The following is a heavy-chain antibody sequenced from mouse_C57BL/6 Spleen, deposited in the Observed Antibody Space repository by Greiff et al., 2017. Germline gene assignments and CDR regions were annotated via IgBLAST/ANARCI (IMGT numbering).Heavy chain of an antibody. D-gene: IGHD4-1*01. CDR3: AKLGRKGGFDY. V-gene: IGHV5-17*01. Sequence: EVQVVESGGGLVKPGGSLKLSCAASGFTFSDYGMHWVRQAPEKGLAWVAYISSGSSTIYYADTVKGRFTISRDNAKNTLFLQMTSLRSEDTAMYYCAKLGRKGGFDYWGQGTTLTVSS. CDR2: ISSGSSTI. J-gene: IGHJ2*01. CDR1: GFTFSDYG.